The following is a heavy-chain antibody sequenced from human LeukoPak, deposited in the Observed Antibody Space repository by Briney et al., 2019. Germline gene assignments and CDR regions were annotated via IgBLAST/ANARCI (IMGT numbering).Heavy chain of an antibody. CDR2: ISGSGGST. CDR3: AKVIVPDSSSWTNFDY. V-gene: IGHV3-23*01. D-gene: IGHD6-13*01. Sequence: PGGSLRLSCAVSGFTFNSYAMSGVRQAPGKGLEWVSAISGSGGSTYYADSVKGRFTISRDNSKNTLYLQMNSLRAEDTAVYYCAKVIVPDSSSWTNFDYWGQGTLVTVSS. J-gene: IGHJ4*02. CDR1: GFTFNSYA.